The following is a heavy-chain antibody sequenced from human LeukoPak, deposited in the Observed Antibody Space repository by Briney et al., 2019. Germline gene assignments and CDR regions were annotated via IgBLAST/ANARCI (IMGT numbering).Heavy chain of an antibody. V-gene: IGHV1-18*01. CDR3: ARGAYDVWSGYYPFDY. Sequence: GASVKVSCKASGYTFTSYGISWVRQAPGQGLEWMGWISAYNGNTNYAQKLQGRVTMTTDTSTSTAYMELRSLRSDDTAVYYCARGAYDVWSGYYPFDYWGQGTLVTVSS. CDR2: ISAYNGNT. J-gene: IGHJ4*02. D-gene: IGHD3-3*01. CDR1: GYTFTSYG.